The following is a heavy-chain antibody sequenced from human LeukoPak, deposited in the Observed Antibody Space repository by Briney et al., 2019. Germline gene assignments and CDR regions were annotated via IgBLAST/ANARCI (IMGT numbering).Heavy chain of an antibody. Sequence: SETLSLTCAVSGDSISNNYLWRWVRQFPGKGLEYIGEIYRTGRTNYNPSLKSRDTISIDKSENQFSLNLRSVTAADTAVYYCGRHDYGDSSAAFDIWGQGTMVTVSS. J-gene: IGHJ3*02. V-gene: IGHV4-4*02. CDR1: GDSISNNYL. CDR2: IYRTGRT. CDR3: GRHDYGDSSAAFDI. D-gene: IGHD4-17*01.